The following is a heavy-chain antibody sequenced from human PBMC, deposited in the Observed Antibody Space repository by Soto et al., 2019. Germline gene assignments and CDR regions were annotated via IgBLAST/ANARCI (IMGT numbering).Heavy chain of an antibody. Sequence: ASVKVSCKASGYTFTSYGISWVRQAPGQGLEWMGWISAYNGNTNYAQKLQGRVTMTTDTSTSTAYMELRSLRSDDTAVYYCARERRSKGPTDSSGWYDFAYWGQGTLVTVSS. V-gene: IGHV1-18*01. J-gene: IGHJ4*02. CDR3: ARERRSKGPTDSSGWYDFAY. D-gene: IGHD6-19*01. CDR1: GYTFTSYG. CDR2: ISAYNGNT.